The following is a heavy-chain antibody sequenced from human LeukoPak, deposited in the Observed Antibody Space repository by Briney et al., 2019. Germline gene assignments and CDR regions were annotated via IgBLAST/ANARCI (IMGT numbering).Heavy chain of an antibody. CDR3: ARDIAAAGTSGAFDI. CDR2: VNWNGGST. Sequence: PGGSLRLSCAASGFTFDDYGMSWVRQAPGKGLEWVSGVNWNGGSTGYADSVKGRLTISRDNAKNSLYLQMNSLRAEDTALYYCARDIAAAGTSGAFDIWGQGTMVTVSS. V-gene: IGHV3-20*04. J-gene: IGHJ3*02. D-gene: IGHD6-13*01. CDR1: GFTFDDYG.